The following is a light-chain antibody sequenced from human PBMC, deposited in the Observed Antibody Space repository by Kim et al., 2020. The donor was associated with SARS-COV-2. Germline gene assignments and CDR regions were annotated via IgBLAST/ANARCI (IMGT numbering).Light chain of an antibody. J-gene: IGLJ1*01. Sequence: SYELTQPHSVSVSPGQTASITCSGDKLGDKYACWYQQKPGQSPVLVIYQDSKRPSGIPERFSGSNSGNTATLTISGTQAMDEADYYCQAWDSSIPYVFGTGTKVT. CDR3: QAWDSSIPYV. CDR2: QDS. CDR1: KLGDKY. V-gene: IGLV3-1*01.